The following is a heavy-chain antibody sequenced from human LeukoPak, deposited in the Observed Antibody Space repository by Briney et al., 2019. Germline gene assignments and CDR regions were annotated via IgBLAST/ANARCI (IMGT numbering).Heavy chain of an antibody. D-gene: IGHD3-9*01. CDR2: ISSSSSYI. CDR3: ARGYFDMYYFDY. Sequence: GGSLRLSCAASGFTLSSYSMNWVRQAPGKGLEWVSSISSSSSYIYYADSVKGRFTISRDNAKNSLYLQMNSLRAEDTAVYYCARGYFDMYYFDYWGQGTLVTVSS. J-gene: IGHJ4*02. V-gene: IGHV3-21*01. CDR1: GFTLSSYS.